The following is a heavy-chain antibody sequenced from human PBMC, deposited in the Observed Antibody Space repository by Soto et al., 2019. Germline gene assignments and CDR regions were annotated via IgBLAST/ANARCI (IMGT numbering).Heavy chain of an antibody. CDR3: ARLTPDEYSSSSWGYNWFDP. CDR2: IYPGDSDT. V-gene: IGHV5-51*01. D-gene: IGHD6-6*01. CDR1: GYSFTSYW. J-gene: IGHJ5*02. Sequence: GESLKISCKGSGYSFTSYWIGWVRQMPGKGLEWMGIIYPGDSDTRYSPSFQGQVTISADKSISTAYLQWSSLKASDTAMYYCARLTPDEYSSSSWGYNWFDPWGQGTLVTVSS.